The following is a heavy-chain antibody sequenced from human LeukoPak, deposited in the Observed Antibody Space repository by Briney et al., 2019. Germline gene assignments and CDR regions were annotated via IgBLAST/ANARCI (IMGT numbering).Heavy chain of an antibody. J-gene: IGHJ4*02. CDR3: ATYRQVLLPFES. D-gene: IGHD2-8*02. Sequence: PGGSLRLSCAASGFTFSSYGMNWVRQASGKGLEWVSGISASGGRTFYADSVKGRFTISRDNSKNTLYLQMNSLRAEDTAIYYCATYRQVLLPFESWGQGTLVTVSS. CDR2: ISASGGRT. CDR1: GFTFSSYG. V-gene: IGHV3-23*01.